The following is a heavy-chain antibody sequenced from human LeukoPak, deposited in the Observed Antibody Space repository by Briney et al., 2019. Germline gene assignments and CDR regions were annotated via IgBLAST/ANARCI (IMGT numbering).Heavy chain of an antibody. D-gene: IGHD6-13*01. V-gene: IGHV4-30-4*01. Sequence: SETLSLTCTVSGGSISSGDYYWSWIRQPPGKGLEWIGYIYYSGSTYYNPSLKSRVTISVDTSKNQFSLKLSSVTAADTAVYYCASVGEAAGETYYYFDYWGQGTLVTVSS. CDR1: GGSISSGDYY. CDR3: ASVGEAAGETYYYFDY. CDR2: IYYSGST. J-gene: IGHJ4*02.